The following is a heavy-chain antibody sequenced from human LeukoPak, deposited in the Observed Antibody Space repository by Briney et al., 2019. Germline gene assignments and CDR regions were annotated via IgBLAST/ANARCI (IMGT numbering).Heavy chain of an antibody. D-gene: IGHD2-21*01. CDR2: IYSGGST. CDR1: GFTVSSNY. Sequence: GGSLRLSCAASGFTVSSNYMSWVRQAPGKGLEWVSVIYSGGSTYYADSVKGRFTTPRDISKNTLYLQMNSRRAEDTAVYYCASVNGDGAEYFQPWGQGTLVTVSS. J-gene: IGHJ1*01. CDR3: ASVNGDGAEYFQP. V-gene: IGHV3-53*01.